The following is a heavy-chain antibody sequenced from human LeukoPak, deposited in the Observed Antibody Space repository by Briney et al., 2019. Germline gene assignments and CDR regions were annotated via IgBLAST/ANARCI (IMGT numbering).Heavy chain of an antibody. CDR3: ARGPAYYDFWSGYYHLFDY. D-gene: IGHD3-3*01. Sequence: ASVKVSCKASGYTFTSYGISWVRQAPGQGLEWMGIINPSGGSTSYAQKFQGRVTMTRDTSTSTVYMELSSLRSDDTAVYYCARGPAYYDFWSGYYHLFDYWGQGTLVTVSS. V-gene: IGHV1-46*01. J-gene: IGHJ4*02. CDR2: INPSGGST. CDR1: GYTFTSYG.